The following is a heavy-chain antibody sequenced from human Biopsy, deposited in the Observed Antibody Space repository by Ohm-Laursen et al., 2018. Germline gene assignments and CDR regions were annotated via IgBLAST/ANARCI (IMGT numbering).Heavy chain of an antibody. CDR2: FAPENGKT. J-gene: IGHJ4*02. D-gene: IGHD1-1*01. CDR3: AADINVWNVNY. Sequence: ASVKVSCKVSGYTLTELSMHWVRQAPGRGLEWMGGFAPENGKTVYTQNFQARVSMTEDTSTDTAYMELRSLRSEDTAVYYCAADINVWNVNYWGQGTQVTVSS. V-gene: IGHV1-24*01. CDR1: GYTLTELS.